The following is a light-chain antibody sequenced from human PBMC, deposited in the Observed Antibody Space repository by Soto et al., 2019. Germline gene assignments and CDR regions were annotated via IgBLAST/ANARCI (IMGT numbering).Light chain of an antibody. CDR2: WAS. V-gene: IGKV4-1*01. CDR1: QSVLSSSNNKNF. Sequence: DIVMTQSPDSLAVSLGERATINCKSSQSVLSSSNNKNFLAWYQQKPGQSPKLLIYWASTRESGVPDRFSGGGSGTDFTLTISSLQAEDVAVYYCQQYCRIPNAFGQGTKLEIK. J-gene: IGKJ2*01. CDR3: QQYCRIPNA.